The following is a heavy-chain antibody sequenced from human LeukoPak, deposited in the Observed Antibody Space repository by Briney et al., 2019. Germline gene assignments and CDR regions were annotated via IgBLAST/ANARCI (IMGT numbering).Heavy chain of an antibody. J-gene: IGHJ5*02. CDR2: IKSKKDGGTT. D-gene: IGHD3-9*01. CDR3: TSTHYDISTGYYHPPDH. V-gene: IGHV3-15*01. CDR1: GFTLSDAW. Sequence: NAGGSLRLSCAASGFTLSDAWMSWVRQAPGKGLEWVGRIKSKKDGGTTDYAAPVKGRFTVSRDDSKNTLSLQMSSLKIEDTALYYCTSTHYDISTGYYHPPDHWGHGTLVTVSS.